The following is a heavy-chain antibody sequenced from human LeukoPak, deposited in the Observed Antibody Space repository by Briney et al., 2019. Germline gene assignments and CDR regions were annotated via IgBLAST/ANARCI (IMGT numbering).Heavy chain of an antibody. J-gene: IGHJ4*02. V-gene: IGHV4-4*07. Sequence: KPSETLSLTCTVSGGSISSYYWSWIRQPAGKGLEWIGRIYTSGSTNYNPSLKSRVTMSVDTSKNQFSLKLSSVTAADTAVYYCARDLYYDSSGYYFEPDYWGQGTLVTVSS. CDR1: GGSISSYY. CDR2: IYTSGST. D-gene: IGHD3-22*01. CDR3: ARDLYYDSSGYYFEPDY.